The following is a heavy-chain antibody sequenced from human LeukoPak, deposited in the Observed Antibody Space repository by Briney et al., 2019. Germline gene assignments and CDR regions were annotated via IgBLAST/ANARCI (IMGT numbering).Heavy chain of an antibody. CDR3: ARDRDIVVVPAAKGGWFDP. V-gene: IGHV1-69*04. CDR2: IIHNFGIA. J-gene: IGHJ5*02. Sequence: SVTVSFKGSVGTFISYAISWVRQAPGQGLEWMGRIIHNFGIANYAQKFQGRVTITADKSTSTAYMELSSLRSEDTAVYYCARDRDIVVVPAAKGGWFDPWGQGTLVTVSS. CDR1: VGTFISYA. D-gene: IGHD2-2*01.